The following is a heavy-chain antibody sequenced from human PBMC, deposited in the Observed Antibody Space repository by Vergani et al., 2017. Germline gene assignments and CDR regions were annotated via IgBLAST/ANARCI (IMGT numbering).Heavy chain of an antibody. CDR3: ARECRKQVDTAMDGFDP. J-gene: IGHJ5*02. CDR2: IKQDGSEK. CDR1: GFTFSSYW. D-gene: IGHD5-18*01. V-gene: IGHV3-7*03. Sequence: EVQLVESGGGLVQPGGSLRLSCAASGFTFSSYWLSWVRQAPGKGLEWVANIKQDGSEKYYVDSVKGRFTISRDNATNSLYLQMNSLRAEDTAVYYCARECRKQVDTAMDGFDPWGQGSLVTVSS.